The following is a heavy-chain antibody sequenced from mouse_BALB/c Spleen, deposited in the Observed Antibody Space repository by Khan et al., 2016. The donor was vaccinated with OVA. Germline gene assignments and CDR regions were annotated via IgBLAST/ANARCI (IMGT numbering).Heavy chain of an antibody. J-gene: IGHJ3*01. CDR3: ERGGGGSRFAY. V-gene: IGHV1S137*01. Sequence: QVQLKESGAELVRPGVSVKISCKGSGYTFTDFTMHWVKQSHAKSLEWIGVISTYYGDVTYNQKFKGKATMSVDKSSSTAYMELARLTSEDSAINYVERGGGGSRFAYWGQGTLVTVSA. CDR2: ISTYYGDV. CDR1: GYTFTDFT.